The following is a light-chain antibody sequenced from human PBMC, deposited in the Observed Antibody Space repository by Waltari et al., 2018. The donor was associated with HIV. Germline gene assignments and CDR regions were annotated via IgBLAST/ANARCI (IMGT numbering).Light chain of an antibody. CDR3: AAWDDSVSGWA. CDR2: SNN. V-gene: IGLV1-47*01. Sequence: QSVLPQAPSASGTPGQRVPLSCSGTGSNVGVNFVSWYQQLPGMAPKLLIYSNNERPSRGPDRFSGSKSGTSASLAISGLRSEDEAVYFCAAWDDSVSGWAFGEGTKVTVL. CDR1: GSNVGVNF. J-gene: IGLJ2*01.